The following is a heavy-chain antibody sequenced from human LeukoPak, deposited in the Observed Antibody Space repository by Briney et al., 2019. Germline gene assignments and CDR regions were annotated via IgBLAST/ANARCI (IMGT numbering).Heavy chain of an antibody. CDR1: GGSFSGYY. Sequence: SETLSLTCAVYGGSFSGYYWSWIRQPPGKGLEWIGEINHSGSTNYNPSLKSRVTISVDTSKNQFSLKLSSVTAADTAVYYCARGPAAASPFWGQGTLVTVSS. CDR2: INHSGST. CDR3: ARGPAAASPF. D-gene: IGHD6-13*01. J-gene: IGHJ4*02. V-gene: IGHV4-34*01.